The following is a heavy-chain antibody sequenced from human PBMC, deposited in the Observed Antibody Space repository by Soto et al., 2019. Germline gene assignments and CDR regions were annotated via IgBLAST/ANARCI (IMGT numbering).Heavy chain of an antibody. D-gene: IGHD3-22*01. CDR3: AREDSSSMDV. V-gene: IGHV1-69*13. CDR1: GGTFSSYA. Sequence: GASVKVSCKASGGTFSSYAISWVRQAPGQGLEWMGGIIPIFGTANYAQKFQGRVTITADESMSTAYMELSSLRSEDTAVYYCAREDSSSMDVWGQGTTVTVSS. CDR2: IIPIFGTA. J-gene: IGHJ6*02.